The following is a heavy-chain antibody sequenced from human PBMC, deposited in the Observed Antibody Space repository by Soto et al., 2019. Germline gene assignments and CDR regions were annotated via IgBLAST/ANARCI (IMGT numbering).Heavy chain of an antibody. CDR2: MNTNSGNT. CDR3: ARGGDIVVVVAASGWAPWFDP. V-gene: IGHV1-8*01. Sequence: ASVKVSCKASGYTFTSYDINWVRQATGQGLEWMGWMNTNSGNTGYAQKFQGRVTMTRNTSISTAYMELSSLRSEDTAVYYCARGGDIVVVVAASGWAPWFDPWGQGTLVTVSS. D-gene: IGHD2-15*01. J-gene: IGHJ5*02. CDR1: GYTFTSYD.